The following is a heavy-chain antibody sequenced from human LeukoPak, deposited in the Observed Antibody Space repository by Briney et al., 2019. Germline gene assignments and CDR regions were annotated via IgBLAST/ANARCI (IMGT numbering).Heavy chain of an antibody. D-gene: IGHD4-17*01. Sequence: PGGSLRLSCAASGFTFSNYWMHWVRQAPGKGLVWVSRINSDGINTSYADSVKGRFTISRDNAKNTLNLQMNSLRAEDTAVYYCARVSPNTVTTPQYFDYWGQGTLVTVSS. CDR2: INSDGINT. CDR1: GFTFSNYW. J-gene: IGHJ4*02. V-gene: IGHV3-74*01. CDR3: ARVSPNTVTTPQYFDY.